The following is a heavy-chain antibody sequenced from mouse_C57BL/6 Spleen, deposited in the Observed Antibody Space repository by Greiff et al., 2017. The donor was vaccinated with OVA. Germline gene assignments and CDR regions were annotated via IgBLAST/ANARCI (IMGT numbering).Heavy chain of an antibody. J-gene: IGHJ4*01. Sequence: QVQLQQSGAELAKPGASVKLSCKASGYTFTSYWMHWVKQRHGQGLEWIGYINPSSGYTKYNQKFKDKSTLTADKSSSTAYMQLSSLTYEDSAVYYCAIPTRGAMDYWGQGTSVTVSS. CDR3: AIPTRGAMDY. CDR1: GYTFTSYW. CDR2: INPSSGYT. V-gene: IGHV1-7*01.